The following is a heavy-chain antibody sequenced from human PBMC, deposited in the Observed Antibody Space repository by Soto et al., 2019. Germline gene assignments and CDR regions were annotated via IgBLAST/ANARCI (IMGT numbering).Heavy chain of an antibody. D-gene: IGHD6-13*01. J-gene: IGHJ4*02. CDR3: ARDLGQQLVDY. CDR2: ISAYNGNT. CDR1: GYTFTNYG. Sequence: ASVNVSCKASGYTFTNYGISWVRQAPGQGLEWMGWISAYNGNTKYAQKLQGRVTMTTDTSTSTAYMELRSLRSDDTAVYHCARDLGQQLVDYWGQGTLVTVSS. V-gene: IGHV1-18*01.